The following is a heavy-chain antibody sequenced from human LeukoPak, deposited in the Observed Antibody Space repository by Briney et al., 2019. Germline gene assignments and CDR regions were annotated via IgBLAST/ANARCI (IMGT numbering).Heavy chain of an antibody. CDR2: IIPIFGTA. CDR3: ARVRWVAVAGFDY. D-gene: IGHD6-19*01. J-gene: IGHJ4*02. V-gene: IGHV1-69*13. CDR1: GYTFTSYD. Sequence: SVKVSCTASGYTFTSYDINWVRQAPGQGLEWMGGIIPIFGTANYAQKFQGRVTITADESTSTAYMELSSLRSEDTAVYYCARVRWVAVAGFDYWGQGTLVTVSS.